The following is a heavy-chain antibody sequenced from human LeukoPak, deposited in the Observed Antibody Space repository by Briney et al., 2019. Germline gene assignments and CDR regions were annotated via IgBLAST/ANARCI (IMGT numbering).Heavy chain of an antibody. V-gene: IGHV1-18*01. D-gene: IGHD2-15*01. CDR2: ISAYSGNT. Sequence: ASVKVSCKASGYTFTSYGISWVRQAPGQGLEWMGWISAYSGNTNYAQKLQGRVTMTTDTSTSTAYMELRSLRSDDTAVYYCAGGYCSGGSCYSDDYWGQGTLVTVSS. CDR3: AGGYCSGGSCYSDDY. J-gene: IGHJ4*02. CDR1: GYTFTSYG.